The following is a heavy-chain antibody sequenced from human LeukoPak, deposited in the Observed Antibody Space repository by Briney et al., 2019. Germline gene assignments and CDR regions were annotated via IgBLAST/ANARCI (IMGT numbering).Heavy chain of an antibody. CDR1: GDSISTNTYY. D-gene: IGHD3-10*01. V-gene: IGHV4-39*07. Sequence: SETLSLTCTVSGDSISTNTYYWGWIRQPPGKGLEWIGEINHSGSTNYNPSLKSRVTISVDTSKNQFSLKLSSVTAADTAVYYCARQANYYGSGSSSEFDYWGQGTLVTVSS. J-gene: IGHJ4*02. CDR2: INHSGST. CDR3: ARQANYYGSGSSSEFDY.